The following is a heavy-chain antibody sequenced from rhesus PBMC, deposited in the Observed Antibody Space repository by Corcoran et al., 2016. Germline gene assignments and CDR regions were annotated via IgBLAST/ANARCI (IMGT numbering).Heavy chain of an antibody. Sequence: QVQLQESGPGLVKPSETLSLTCAVSGGSISSGYYCRSWIRLPPGKALEWIGYITSRGSSSYNTALQTRVAMSTDTPKNPFAMELSAVTAGDTAGCYCARFRGGAVAGAYFDYWGQGVLVTVSS. CDR1: GGSISSGYYC. CDR2: ITSRGSS. CDR3: ARFRGGAVAGAYFDY. D-gene: IGHD6-37*01. V-gene: IGHV4-122*02. J-gene: IGHJ4*01.